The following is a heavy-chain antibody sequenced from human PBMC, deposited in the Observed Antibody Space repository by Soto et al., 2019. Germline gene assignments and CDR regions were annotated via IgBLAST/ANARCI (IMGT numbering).Heavy chain of an antibody. CDR2: MNPNSGNT. CDR1: GYTFTSYD. D-gene: IGHD5-18*01. J-gene: IGHJ6*02. V-gene: IGHV1-8*01. Sequence: GASVKVSCKASGYTFTSYDINWVRQATGQGLEWMGWMNPNSGNTGYAQKFQGRVTMTRNTSISTAYMELSSLRSEDTAVYYCARGGYSYGFGYYYYGIDVWGQGTTVTVSS. CDR3: ARGGYSYGFGYYYYGIDV.